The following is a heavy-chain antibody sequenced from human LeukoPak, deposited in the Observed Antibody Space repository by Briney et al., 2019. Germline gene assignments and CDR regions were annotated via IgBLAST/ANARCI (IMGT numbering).Heavy chain of an antibody. D-gene: IGHD6-13*01. CDR2: IYYSGST. Sequence: SETLSLTCTVSGGSISSYYWSWIRQPPGKGLEWIGYIYYSGSTNYNPSLKSQVTISVDTSKNQFSLKLSSVTAADTAVYYCARDKGYSSSWTHFDPWGQGTLVTVSS. CDR1: GGSISSYY. V-gene: IGHV4-59*01. CDR3: ARDKGYSSSWTHFDP. J-gene: IGHJ5*02.